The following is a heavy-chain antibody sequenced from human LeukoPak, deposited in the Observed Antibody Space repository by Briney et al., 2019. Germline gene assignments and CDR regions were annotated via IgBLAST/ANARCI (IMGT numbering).Heavy chain of an antibody. CDR1: GCSISSSSYY. D-gene: IGHD3-9*01. J-gene: IGHJ5*02. V-gene: IGHV4-39*01. Sequence: SETLSLTCTVSGCSISSSSYYWGWIRQPPGKGLEWIGSIYYSGSNYYNPSLKSRVTISVDKSKNQFSLKLSSVTAADTAVYYCADILTGYYTSWGQGTLVTVSS. CDR2: IYYSGSN. CDR3: ADILTGYYTS.